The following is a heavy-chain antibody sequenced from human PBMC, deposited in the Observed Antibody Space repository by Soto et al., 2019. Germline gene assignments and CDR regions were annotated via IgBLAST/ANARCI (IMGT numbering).Heavy chain of an antibody. J-gene: IGHJ4*02. D-gene: IGHD3-10*01. CDR2: VNPNNGDT. CDR1: GYTFSNYD. Sequence: QVQLVQSGAELKKPGASVKVSCKASGYTFSNYDMNWVRQATGQGPEWIGWVNPNNGDTGYAQKFQGGVTLTTDISTTTAYMELTSLRSEDTAIYYCAKVSRKGSAIDFDYWGQGTVITVSS. V-gene: IGHV1-8*01. CDR3: AKVSRKGSAIDFDY.